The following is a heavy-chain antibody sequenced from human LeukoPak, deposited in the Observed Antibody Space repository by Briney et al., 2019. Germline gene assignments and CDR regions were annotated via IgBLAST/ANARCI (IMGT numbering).Heavy chain of an antibody. CDR3: AREDSGSYEQDY. V-gene: IGHV1-18*01. Sequence: ASVKVSCKASGYTFTSYGISWVRQAPGQGLEWMGWISAYNGNTNYAQKFQGRVTITRDTSASTAYMELSSLRSEDTAVYYCAREDSGSYEQDYWGQGTLVTVSS. D-gene: IGHD1-26*01. CDR2: ISAYNGNT. CDR1: GYTFTSYG. J-gene: IGHJ4*02.